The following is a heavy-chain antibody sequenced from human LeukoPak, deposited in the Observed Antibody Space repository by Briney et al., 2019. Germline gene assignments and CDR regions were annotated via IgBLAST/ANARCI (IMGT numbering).Heavy chain of an antibody. Sequence: KTSETLSLTCAVYGGSFSGYYWSWIRQPPGKGLEWIGEINHSGSTNYNPSLKSRVTISIDTSKNQFSLKLSSVTAADTAVYYCAGQQLQSFDIWGQGTMVTVSS. CDR2: INHSGST. CDR1: GGSFSGYY. V-gene: IGHV4-34*01. D-gene: IGHD6-13*01. J-gene: IGHJ3*02. CDR3: AGQQLQSFDI.